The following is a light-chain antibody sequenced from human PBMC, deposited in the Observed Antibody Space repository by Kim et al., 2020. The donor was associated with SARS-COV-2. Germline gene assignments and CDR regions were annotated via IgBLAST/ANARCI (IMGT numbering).Light chain of an antibody. CDR3: QEYKSAPFT. CDR2: AAS. Sequence: SSLGEGVTITCRASHQISSYFAWYQQKPGKAPSILIYAASSLESGVPSRFSGSGSGTEFTLTISSLQPDDFATYYCQEYKSAPFTFGQGTKVEIK. J-gene: IGKJ1*01. CDR1: HQISSY. V-gene: IGKV1-5*01.